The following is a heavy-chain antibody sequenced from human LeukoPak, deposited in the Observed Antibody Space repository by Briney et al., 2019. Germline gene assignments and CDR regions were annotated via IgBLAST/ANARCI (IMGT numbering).Heavy chain of an antibody. CDR2: ISGSGGAT. V-gene: IGHV3-23*01. CDR1: GFTFSTYA. Sequence: GGSLRLSCAASGFTFSTYAMSWVRQAPGKGLEWVSAISGSGGATYYADSVKGRFTISRDNSKNTLYLQMNSLRAEDTAVYYCARDRSISGVIANWFDPWGQGTLVTVSS. J-gene: IGHJ5*02. CDR3: ARDRSISGVIANWFDP. D-gene: IGHD3-10*01.